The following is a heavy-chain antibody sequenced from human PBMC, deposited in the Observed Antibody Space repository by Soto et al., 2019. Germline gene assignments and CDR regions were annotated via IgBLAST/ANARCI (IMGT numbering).Heavy chain of an antibody. CDR1: GFTFSSYS. V-gene: IGHV3-48*02. D-gene: IGHD1-1*01. CDR3: AKKVPGSNPLDS. CDR2: ISSSSSTI. J-gene: IGHJ4*02. Sequence: PGGSLRLSCAASGFTFSSYSMNWVRQAPEKGLEWVSYISSSSSTIYYADSVKGRFTISRDNAKNSLYLQMNSLRDEDTAVYYCAKKVPGSNPLDSWGQGALVTVSS.